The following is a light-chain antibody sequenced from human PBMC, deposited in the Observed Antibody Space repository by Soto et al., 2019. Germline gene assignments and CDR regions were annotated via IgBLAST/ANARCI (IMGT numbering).Light chain of an antibody. CDR1: QSVSSSY. Sequence: EIVLTQSPGTLSLSPGERATLSCRASQSVSSSYLAWYQQKPGQAPRLLIYGASSRATGIPDRFSGSGYGTDFTLTISRLEPEDCAVYYWQQYGSSPSWTFGQGTKVDIK. J-gene: IGKJ1*01. CDR3: QQYGSSPSWT. CDR2: GAS. V-gene: IGKV3-20*01.